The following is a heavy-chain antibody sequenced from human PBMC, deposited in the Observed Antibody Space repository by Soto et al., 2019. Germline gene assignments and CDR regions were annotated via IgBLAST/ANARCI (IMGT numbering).Heavy chain of an antibody. CDR1: GFTFSSYW. CDR2: IKQDGSEK. D-gene: IGHD6-6*01. J-gene: IGHJ4*02. CDR3: ARFLYSSSSGARKTWRY. Sequence: GGSLRLSCAASGFTFSSYWMSWVRQAPGKGLEWVANIKQDGSEKYYVDSVKGRFTISRDNAKNSLYLQMNSLRVEDTAVYYCARFLYSSSSGARKTWRYWGQGTLVTVSS. V-gene: IGHV3-7*01.